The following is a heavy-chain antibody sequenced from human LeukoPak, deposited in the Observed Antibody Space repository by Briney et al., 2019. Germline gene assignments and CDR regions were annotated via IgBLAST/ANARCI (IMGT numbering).Heavy chain of an antibody. CDR2: FYDSGDF. CDR1: GGSISGHH. D-gene: IGHD1-26*01. Sequence: SQTLSLTCTVSGGSISGHHWTWIRQPPGTGLEWIGYFYDSGDFNYNPSLKSRVTIWMDMSHNQFSLTMSSVTAADTAMYYCARLLRPGGRKGDAFDIWGQGTLVTVSS. J-gene: IGHJ3*02. V-gene: IGHV4-59*08. CDR3: ARLLRPGGRKGDAFDI.